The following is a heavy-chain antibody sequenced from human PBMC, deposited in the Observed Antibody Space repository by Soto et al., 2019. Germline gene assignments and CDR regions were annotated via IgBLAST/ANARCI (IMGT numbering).Heavy chain of an antibody. CDR1: GGSMISYY. J-gene: IGHJ3*02. Sequence: PSETLSLTCTVSGGSMISYYWSWIRQPPGKGLEWIAYIYYSGIIYYNPSLKSRVTMSRDTSKNQFSLKLDSVTAADTAVYYCAREVGEVDYSSSSDAFDIWGQGTMVTVSS. V-gene: IGHV4-30-4*01. CDR3: AREVGEVDYSSSSDAFDI. D-gene: IGHD6-6*01. CDR2: IYYSGII.